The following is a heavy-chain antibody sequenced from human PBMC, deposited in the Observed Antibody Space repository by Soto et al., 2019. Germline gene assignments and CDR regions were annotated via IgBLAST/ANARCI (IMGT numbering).Heavy chain of an antibody. V-gene: IGHV4-39*01. CDR1: GGSISSNNYY. Sequence: SETLSLTCTVSGGSISSNNYYWGWIRQPPGKGLEWIGTIYYSGSTYYNPSLKSRVTISVDTSKNQFSLKLSSVTAADTAVYYCARHIHHVSGSYSPFDYWGQGTLVTVSS. D-gene: IGHD3-10*01. CDR2: IYYSGST. CDR3: ARHIHHVSGSYSPFDY. J-gene: IGHJ4*02.